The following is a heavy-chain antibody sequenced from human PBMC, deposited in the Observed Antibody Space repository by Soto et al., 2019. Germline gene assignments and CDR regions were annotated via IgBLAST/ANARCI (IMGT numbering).Heavy chain of an antibody. J-gene: IGHJ4*02. CDR3: ARSVLLYLELKDYYDY. V-gene: IGHV1-69*13. D-gene: IGHD3-3*01. CDR2: IIPIFGTA. CDR1: GGTFSSYA. Sequence: GASVKVSCKASGGTFSSYAISWVRQAPGQGLEWMGGIIPIFGTANYAQKFQGRVTITADESTSTAYMELSSLRSEDTAVYYCARSVLLYLELKDYYDYWGQGTLVTVSS.